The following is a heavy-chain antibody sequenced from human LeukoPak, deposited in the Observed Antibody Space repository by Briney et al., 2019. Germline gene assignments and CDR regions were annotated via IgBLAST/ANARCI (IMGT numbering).Heavy chain of an antibody. D-gene: IGHD1-26*01. CDR2: MNPDNGDT. CDR1: GFTFTTHD. Sequence: ASVKVSCKTSGFTFTTHDINWVRQATGRGLEWMGWMNPDNGDTGLAQEFQGRLTMTRDTSISTAYMGLSSLTSEDTAVYYCARGRVGYTDVLDFPVAVYWGQGTLVTVSS. J-gene: IGHJ4*02. V-gene: IGHV1-8*01. CDR3: ARGRVGYTDVLDFPVAVY.